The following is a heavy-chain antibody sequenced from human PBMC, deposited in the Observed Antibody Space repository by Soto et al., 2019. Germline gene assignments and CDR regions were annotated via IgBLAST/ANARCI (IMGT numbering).Heavy chain of an antibody. Sequence: GGSLRLSCAASGFTFSSYAMNWVRQAPGKGLEWVSGISGTGGSTYYADSVKGRFTISRDTSKSTLYLQMNSLRDEDTAVYYCAKVIGYYYFDYWGQGTRVTVSS. CDR1: GFTFSSYA. D-gene: IGHD3-22*01. V-gene: IGHV3-23*01. CDR3: AKVIGYYYFDY. CDR2: ISGTGGST. J-gene: IGHJ4*02.